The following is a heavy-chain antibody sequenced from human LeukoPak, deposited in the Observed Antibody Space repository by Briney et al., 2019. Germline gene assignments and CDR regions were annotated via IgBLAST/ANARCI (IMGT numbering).Heavy chain of an antibody. CDR3: APRRDWLGDYYYYYGMDV. Sequence: KPGGSLRLSCAASGFTFSSYSMNWVRQAPGKGLEWVSSISSSSSYIYYADSVKGRFTVSRDNAKNSLYLQMNSLRAEDTAVYYCAPRRDWLGDYYYYYGMDVWGQGTTVTVSS. CDR1: GFTFSSYS. CDR2: ISSSSSYI. V-gene: IGHV3-21*04. D-gene: IGHD3-9*01. J-gene: IGHJ6*02.